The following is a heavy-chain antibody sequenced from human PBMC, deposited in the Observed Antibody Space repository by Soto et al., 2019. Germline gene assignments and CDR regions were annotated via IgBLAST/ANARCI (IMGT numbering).Heavy chain of an antibody. J-gene: IGHJ4*02. V-gene: IGHV3-23*01. CDR2: VRTSGGGT. CDR3: AKGGYSWPLDY. CDR1: GFTFSDYS. Sequence: GGSLRLSCAASGFTFSDYSMTWVRQAPGKGLEWVSTVRTSGGGTFYADSVKGRFTISRDNSMNTLFLHMNSLRVEDTAIYYCAKGGYSWPLDYWGLGTLVTVSS. D-gene: IGHD5-12*01.